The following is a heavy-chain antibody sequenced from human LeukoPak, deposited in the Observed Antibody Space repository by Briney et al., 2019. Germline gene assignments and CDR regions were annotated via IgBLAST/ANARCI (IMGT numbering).Heavy chain of an antibody. D-gene: IGHD2-21*02. V-gene: IGHV1-69*13. CDR2: IIPISGTA. Sequence: ASVKVSCKASGGTFSSYAISWVRQAPGQGLEWMGGIIPISGTANYAQKFQGRVTITADESTSTAYMELSRLRSDDTAVYYCARGVTAIRSWGQGTLVTVSS. J-gene: IGHJ4*02. CDR1: GGTFSSYA. CDR3: ARGVTAIRS.